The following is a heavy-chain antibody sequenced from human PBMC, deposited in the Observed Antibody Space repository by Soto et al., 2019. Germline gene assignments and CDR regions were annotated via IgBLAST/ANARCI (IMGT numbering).Heavy chain of an antibody. V-gene: IGHV3-33*01. CDR3: ARDGVDGDYATYYYYYGMDV. D-gene: IGHD4-17*01. CDR1: GFTFSSYG. Sequence: GGSLSLSCAASGFTFSSYGMHWVRQAPGKGLEWVAVIWYDGSNKYYADSVKGRFTTSRDNSKNTLYLQMNSLRAEDTAVYYCARDGVDGDYATYYYYYGMDVWGQGTTVTVSS. CDR2: IWYDGSNK. J-gene: IGHJ6*02.